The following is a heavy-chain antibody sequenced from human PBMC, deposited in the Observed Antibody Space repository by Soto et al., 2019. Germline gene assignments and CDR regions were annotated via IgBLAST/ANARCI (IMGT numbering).Heavy chain of an antibody. J-gene: IGHJ6*03. CDR3: ARGPRAYSSSSRYYYYMDV. D-gene: IGHD6-6*01. V-gene: IGHV4-4*02. CDR2: IYHSGST. Sequence: SETLSLTCAVSSGSISSSNWWSWVRQPPGKGLEWIGEIYHSGSTNYNPSLKSRVTISVDKSKNQFSLKLSSVTAADTAVYYCARGPRAYSSSSRYYYYMDVWGKGTTVTVSS. CDR1: SGSISSSNW.